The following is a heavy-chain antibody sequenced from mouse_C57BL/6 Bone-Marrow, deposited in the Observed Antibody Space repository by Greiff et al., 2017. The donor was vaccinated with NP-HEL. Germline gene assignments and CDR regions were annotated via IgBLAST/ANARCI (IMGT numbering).Heavy chain of an antibody. Sequence: VQLHHSFAELVRPGASVKLSCKASGYTFTGYRMTWVKQRPGQGLEWIGGIYPGSGSTNYNEKFKGKATLTVDTSSSTAYMQLSSLTSEDSAVYYCERSIYGYFDVWGTGTTVTVSS. CDR2: IYPGSGST. CDR3: ERSIYGYFDV. V-gene: IGHV1-55*01. J-gene: IGHJ1*03. CDR1: GYTFTGYR.